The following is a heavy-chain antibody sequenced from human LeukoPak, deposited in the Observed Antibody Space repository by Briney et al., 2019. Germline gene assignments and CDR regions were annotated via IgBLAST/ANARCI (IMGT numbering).Heavy chain of an antibody. J-gene: IGHJ4*02. CDR1: GYSFTSYW. Sequence: GESLKISCKGSGYSFTSYWIGWVRQMPGKGLEWMRIIYPGDSDTRYSPSFQGQVTISADKSISTAYLQWSSLKASDTAMYYCARVHYYETSDWGNYFDYWGQGTLVTVSS. V-gene: IGHV5-51*01. CDR2: IYPGDSDT. CDR3: ARVHYYETSDWGNYFDY. D-gene: IGHD3-22*01.